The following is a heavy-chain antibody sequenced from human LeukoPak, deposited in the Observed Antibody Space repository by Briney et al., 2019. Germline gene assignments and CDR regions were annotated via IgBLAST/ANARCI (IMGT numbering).Heavy chain of an antibody. J-gene: IGHJ4*02. CDR3: ARDSITNTAAGTLFDY. Sequence: GGSLRLSCAASGFTFSRYWMHWVRQGPGKGLVWVSRINSDGSSTSYADSVKGRFTISRDNSKNTLYLQMNTLRAEDTAVYYCARDSITNTAAGTLFDYWGQGTLVTVSS. CDR1: GFTFSRYW. D-gene: IGHD6-13*01. CDR2: INSDGSST. V-gene: IGHV3-74*01.